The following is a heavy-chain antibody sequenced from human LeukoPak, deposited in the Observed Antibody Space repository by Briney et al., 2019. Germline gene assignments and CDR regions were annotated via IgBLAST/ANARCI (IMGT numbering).Heavy chain of an antibody. Sequence: SETLSLTCAVYGGSFSGYYWSWIHQPPGKGLEWIGSIYYSGTTYYNPSLKSRVTISLDASKNQFALKLNSVTAADTAVYYCARQVGGGRWYFDYWGQGTLVTVSS. D-gene: IGHD6-19*01. CDR3: ARQVGGGRWYFDY. CDR2: IYYSGTT. CDR1: GGSFSGYY. V-gene: IGHV4-34*01. J-gene: IGHJ4*02.